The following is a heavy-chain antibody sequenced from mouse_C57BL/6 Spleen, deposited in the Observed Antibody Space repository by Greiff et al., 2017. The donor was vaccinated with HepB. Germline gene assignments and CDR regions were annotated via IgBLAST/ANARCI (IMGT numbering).Heavy chain of an antibody. CDR2: ILPGSGST. D-gene: IGHD2-4*01. V-gene: IGHV1-9*01. J-gene: IGHJ1*03. CDR3: ARFLYYDYGWYFDV. Sequence: QVQLKESGAELMKPGASVKLSCKATGYTFTGYWIEWVKQRPGHGLEWIGEILPGSGSTNYNEKFKGKATFTADTSSNTAYMQLSSLTTEDSAIYYCARFLYYDYGWYFDVWGTGTTVTVSS. CDR1: GYTFTGYW.